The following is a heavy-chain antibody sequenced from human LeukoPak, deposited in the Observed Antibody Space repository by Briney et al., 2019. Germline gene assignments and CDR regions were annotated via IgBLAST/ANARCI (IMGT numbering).Heavy chain of an antibody. CDR1: GFTLSSYS. CDR3: ARDYNYYDSSVAFDI. V-gene: IGHV3-21*01. D-gene: IGHD3-22*01. CDR2: ISSSSSYI. Sequence: GGSLRLSCAASGFTLSSYSMNWVRQAPGNGLEWVSSISSSSSYIYYADSVKGRFTISRDNAKNSLYLQMNSLRAEDTAVYYCARDYNYYDSSVAFDIWGQGTMVTVSS. J-gene: IGHJ3*02.